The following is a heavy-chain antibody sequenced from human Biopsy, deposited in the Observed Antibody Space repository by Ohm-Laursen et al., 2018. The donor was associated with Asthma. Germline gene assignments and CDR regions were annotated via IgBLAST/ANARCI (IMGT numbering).Heavy chain of an antibody. Sequence: SLRLSCAASEFSFSHYPMHWVRQAPGQGLVWVSRINSDGSSTSYADSVKGRFTISRDNAKNTLYLEMNSLRAEDTAVYYCAKGPAWQQLDNWGQGTLVTVSS. CDR1: EFSFSHYP. J-gene: IGHJ4*02. CDR3: AKGPAWQQLDN. V-gene: IGHV3-74*01. D-gene: IGHD6-13*01. CDR2: INSDGSST.